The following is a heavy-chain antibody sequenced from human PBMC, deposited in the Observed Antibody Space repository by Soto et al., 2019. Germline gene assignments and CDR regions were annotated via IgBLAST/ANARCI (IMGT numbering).Heavy chain of an antibody. CDR2: MNPNSGNT. J-gene: IGHJ4*02. CDR1: VYTFTSYD. CDR3: ARGRRITIFGVVSEDDY. V-gene: IGHV1-8*01. D-gene: IGHD3-3*01. Sequence: ASVRVSYRASVYTFTSYDIHWVRQATGQGLEWMGWMNPNSGNTGYAQKFQGRVTMTRNTSISTAYMELSSLRSEDTAVYYCARGRRITIFGVVSEDDYWRQGTLVTVSS.